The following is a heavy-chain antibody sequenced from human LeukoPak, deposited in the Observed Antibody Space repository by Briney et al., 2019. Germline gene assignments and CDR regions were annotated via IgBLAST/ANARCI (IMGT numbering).Heavy chain of an antibody. CDR3: AGNDFWSGYLDY. J-gene: IGHJ4*02. D-gene: IGHD3-3*01. CDR1: GGSLSNHY. Sequence: SPSETLSLTCTVSGGSLSNHYWNWIRHPAGTGLEYIGRIFHTGSTNYNPSLKSRVTMSVDTSKNQFSLKLSSVTAADTAVYYCAGNDFWSGYLDYWGQGTLVTVSS. CDR2: IFHTGST. V-gene: IGHV4-4*07.